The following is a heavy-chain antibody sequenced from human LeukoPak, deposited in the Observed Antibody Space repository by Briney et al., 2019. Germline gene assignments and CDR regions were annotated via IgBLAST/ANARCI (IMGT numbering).Heavy chain of an antibody. D-gene: IGHD6-13*01. CDR3: ARDLRIAAAPFDY. Sequence: GGSLRLSCAASGFTFSGYSMNWVRQAPGKGLEWVSSISSSSSYIYYADSVKGRFTISRDNAKNSLYLQMNSLRAEDTAVYYCARDLRIAAAPFDYWGQGTLVTVSS. CDR2: ISSSSSYI. V-gene: IGHV3-21*01. CDR1: GFTFSGYS. J-gene: IGHJ4*02.